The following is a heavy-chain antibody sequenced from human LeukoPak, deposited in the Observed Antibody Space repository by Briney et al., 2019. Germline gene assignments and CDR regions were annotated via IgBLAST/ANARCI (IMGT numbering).Heavy chain of an antibody. D-gene: IGHD2-15*01. V-gene: IGHV1-2*02. J-gene: IGHJ4*02. CDR2: INPNSGGT. CDR3: ARCRGSCHSGFDY. CDR1: GYTFTGYY. Sequence: ASVKVSCKASGYTFTGYYMHWVRQAPGQGLEWMGWINPNSGGTNYAQKFQGRVTMTRDTSISTAYMELSRLRSDDTAVYYCARCRGSCHSGFDYWGQGTLVTVSS.